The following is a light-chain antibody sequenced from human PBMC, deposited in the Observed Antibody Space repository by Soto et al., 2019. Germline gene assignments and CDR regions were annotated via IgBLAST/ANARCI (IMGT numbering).Light chain of an antibody. J-gene: IGLJ1*01. V-gene: IGLV2-14*01. CDR2: DVT. CDR1: SSDVGGYNY. CDR3: SSYRRGSTYV. Sequence: TQPASVSGSPGQSITVSCTGTSSDVGGYNYVSWYQQHPGKAPRLMIYDVTNRPSGVSNRFSGSKSGNTASLTISVLQAEDEADYYCSSYRRGSTYVFGTGTKVTVL.